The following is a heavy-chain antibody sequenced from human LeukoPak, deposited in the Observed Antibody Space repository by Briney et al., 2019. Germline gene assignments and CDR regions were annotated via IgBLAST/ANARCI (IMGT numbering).Heavy chain of an antibody. J-gene: IGHJ5*02. CDR2: ISAYNGNT. CDR3: ARDERGNWFDP. CDR1: GYTFTSYG. Sequence: ASVKVSCKASGYTFTSYGISWVRQASGQGLEWMGWISAYNGNTNYAQKLQGRVTMTTDTSTTTAYMELRSLRSDDTAVYHCARDERGNWFDPWGQGTLVTVSS. V-gene: IGHV1-18*01. D-gene: IGHD3-10*01.